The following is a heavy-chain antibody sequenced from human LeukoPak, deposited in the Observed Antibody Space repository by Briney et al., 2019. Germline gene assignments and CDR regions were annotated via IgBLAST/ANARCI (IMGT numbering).Heavy chain of an antibody. V-gene: IGHV3-7*01. Sequence: GGSLRLSCVASGFSITRDWMTWVRQAPGKGLEWVANIKEDGSEEYYVDSVKGRFAISRDNAKNSLYLQMDSLRAEDTALYYCARDILWIGGQGTLVTVSS. CDR2: IKEDGSEE. CDR1: GFSITRDW. CDR3: ARDILWI. J-gene: IGHJ4*02. D-gene: IGHD5-12*01.